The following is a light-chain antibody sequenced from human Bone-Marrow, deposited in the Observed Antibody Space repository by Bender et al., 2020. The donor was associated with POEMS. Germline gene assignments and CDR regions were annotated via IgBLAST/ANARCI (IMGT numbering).Light chain of an antibody. CDR2: EVS. Sequence: QSALTQPASVSGSPGQSITISCTGTSSDVGGYNYVSWYQQHPGKVPQLIIYEVSDRPSGISNRFSGSQSGTSASLAITGLQSEDEAAYFCQSYDSDLNGWVFGGGTKLTVL. V-gene: IGLV2-14*01. CDR1: SSDVGGYNY. J-gene: IGLJ3*02. CDR3: QSYDSDLNGWV.